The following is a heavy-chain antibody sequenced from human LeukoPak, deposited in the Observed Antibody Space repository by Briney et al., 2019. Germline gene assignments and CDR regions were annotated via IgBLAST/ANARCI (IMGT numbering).Heavy chain of an antibody. D-gene: IGHD3-22*01. CDR3: ARGHYYDSSGYPTPEFDY. V-gene: IGHV1-8*01. CDR2: MNPNSGNT. Sequence: ASVKVSCKASGYTFTSYDINWVREATGQGHEWMGWMNPNSGNTGYAQKFQGRVTMTRNTSISTAYMELSSLRSEDTAVYYCARGHYYDSSGYPTPEFDYWGQGTLVTVSS. J-gene: IGHJ4*02. CDR1: GYTFTSYD.